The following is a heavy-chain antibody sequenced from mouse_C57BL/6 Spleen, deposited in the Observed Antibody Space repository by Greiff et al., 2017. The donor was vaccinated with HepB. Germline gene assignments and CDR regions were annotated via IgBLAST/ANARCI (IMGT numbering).Heavy chain of an antibody. CDR2: INPNNGGT. Sequence: EVQLQQSGPELVKPGASVKISCKASGYTFTDYYMNWVKQSHGKSLEWIGDINPNNGGTSYNQKFKGKATLTVDKSSSTAYMELRSLTSEDSAVYYCAREGDYYGSSYLDYWGQGTTLTVSS. CDR1: GYTFTDYY. D-gene: IGHD1-1*01. CDR3: AREGDYYGSSYLDY. V-gene: IGHV1-26*01. J-gene: IGHJ2*01.